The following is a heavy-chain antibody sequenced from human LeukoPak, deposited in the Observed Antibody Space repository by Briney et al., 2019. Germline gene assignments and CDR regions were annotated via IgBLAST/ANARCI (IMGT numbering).Heavy chain of an antibody. D-gene: IGHD3-22*01. CDR3: ARVVGDYYDSSGYYYYYYYMDV. J-gene: IGHJ6*03. V-gene: IGHV1-46*01. Sequence: ASVKVSCKASGYTFTSYYMHWVRQAPGQGLEWMGIINPSGGSTSYAQKFQGRVTMTRDMSTSTVYMELSSLRSEDTAVYYCARVVGDYYDSSGYYYYYYYMDVWGKGTTVTVSS. CDR1: GYTFTSYY. CDR2: INPSGGST.